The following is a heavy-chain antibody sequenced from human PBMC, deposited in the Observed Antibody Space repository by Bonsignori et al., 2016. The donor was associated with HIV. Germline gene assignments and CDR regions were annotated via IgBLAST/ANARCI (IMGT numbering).Heavy chain of an antibody. CDR2: ISSSSSYI. CDR1: GFTFSSYS. D-gene: IGHD6-13*01. Sequence: GESLKISCAASGFTFSSYSMNWVRQAPGKGLEWVSSISSSSSYIYYADSVKGRFTISRDNAKNSLYLQMNSLRAEDTAVYYCVVESLWEVRGIAAAGHWGQGTLVTVSS. V-gene: IGHV3-21*01. CDR3: VVESLWEVRGIAAAGH. J-gene: IGHJ4*02.